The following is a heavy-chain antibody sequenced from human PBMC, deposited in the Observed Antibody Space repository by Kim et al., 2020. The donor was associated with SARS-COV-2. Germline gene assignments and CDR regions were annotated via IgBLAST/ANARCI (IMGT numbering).Heavy chain of an antibody. D-gene: IGHD2-2*01. V-gene: IGHV1-18*01. CDR3: VRDKKYSFDV. CDR2: ISANSGDT. CDR1: GYTFTSNG. Sequence: ASVKVSCKTSGYTFTSNGLSWVRQAPGQGLEWMGWISANSGDTKTAQKFQGRVTMTRDTSTSTAYMELRSLRSDDTDVYYCVRDKKYSFDVWGPGTKVTV. J-gene: IGHJ3*01.